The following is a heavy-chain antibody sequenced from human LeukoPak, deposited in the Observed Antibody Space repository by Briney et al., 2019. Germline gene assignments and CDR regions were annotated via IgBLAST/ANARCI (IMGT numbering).Heavy chain of an antibody. Sequence: ASVKVSCKTSGYTFTHYGISWVRQAPGQGLEWVGWISAYNGDTKYAQSFQDKVTMTTDTSTSTAYMELRSLRSDDTAVYYCARDVAQYYYDGSGYYPRMEYWGQGTLVTVSS. CDR2: ISAYNGDT. CDR1: GYTFTHYG. D-gene: IGHD3-22*01. J-gene: IGHJ4*02. CDR3: ARDVAQYYYDGSGYYPRMEY. V-gene: IGHV1-18*01.